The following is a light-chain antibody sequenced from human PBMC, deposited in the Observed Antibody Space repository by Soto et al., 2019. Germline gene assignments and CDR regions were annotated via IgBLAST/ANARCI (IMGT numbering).Light chain of an antibody. CDR3: QHYSNSIYT. Sequence: ENVLTQSSGTLSLSPGERATLSCRASQNVDSSYLAWYQQKPGQAPRLLIYRTSSRATGIPDRFSGSGSGTDFTLTINRLEPEDFAVYYCQHYSNSIYTFGQGTKVEIK. CDR1: QNVDSSY. J-gene: IGKJ2*01. CDR2: RTS. V-gene: IGKV3-20*01.